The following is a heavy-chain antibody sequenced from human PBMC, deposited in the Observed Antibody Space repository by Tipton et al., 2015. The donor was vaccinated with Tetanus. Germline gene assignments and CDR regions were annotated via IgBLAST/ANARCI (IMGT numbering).Heavy chain of an antibody. CDR2: VYYTGST. Sequence: LRLSCTVSGGSMSTYYWSWIRQPPGKGLEWIGYVYYTGSTDYNPSLKSRVTISVDTSKSQFSLRLTSVTAADTAMYYCARSKLLWFGESLSGFDSWGQGTLVTVSA. V-gene: IGHV4-59*01. CDR1: GGSMSTYY. D-gene: IGHD3-10*01. CDR3: ARSKLLWFGESLSGFDS. J-gene: IGHJ4*02.